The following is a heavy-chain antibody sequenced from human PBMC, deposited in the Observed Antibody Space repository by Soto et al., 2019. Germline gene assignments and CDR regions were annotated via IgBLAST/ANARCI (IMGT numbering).Heavy chain of an antibody. CDR2: ISAYNGNT. CDR3: ARDGLLCVKGVYGMDV. CDR1: GYTFTSYC. Sequence: ASLKVSCKASGYTFTSYCISWVRQAPVQGLEWMGWISAYNGNTNYAQKLQGRVTMTTDTSTSTAYMELRSLRSDDTAVYYCARDGLLCVKGVYGMDVWGQGTTVTVSS. V-gene: IGHV1-18*04. J-gene: IGHJ6*02. D-gene: IGHD2-15*01.